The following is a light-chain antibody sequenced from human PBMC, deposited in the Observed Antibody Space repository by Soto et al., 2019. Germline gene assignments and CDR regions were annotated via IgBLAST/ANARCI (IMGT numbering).Light chain of an antibody. J-gene: IGKJ2*01. CDR2: GAS. Sequence: EIVMTQSPATLSVSPGERATLSCRVSQSVSSNLAWYQQKPGQAPRLLIYGASTRATGIPARFSGSGSGTEVTLTISSLQSEDFAVYYCQQYSNWPPRYTFGQGTKLEIQ. CDR3: QQYSNWPPRYT. V-gene: IGKV3-15*01. CDR1: QSVSSN.